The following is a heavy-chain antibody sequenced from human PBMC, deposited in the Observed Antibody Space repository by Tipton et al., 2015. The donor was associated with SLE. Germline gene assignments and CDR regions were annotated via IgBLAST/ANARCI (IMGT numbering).Heavy chain of an antibody. V-gene: IGHV4-59*01. CDR2: IYYSGST. CDR3: AGGPYYYDSSGYYKAFDI. J-gene: IGHJ3*02. Sequence: TLPLTCTVSGGSISSYYWSWLRQPPGKGLEWIGYIYYSGSTNYNPSLKSRVTISVDTSKNQFSLKLSSVTAADTAVYYCAGGPYYYDSSGYYKAFDIWGQGTMVTVSS. D-gene: IGHD3-22*01. CDR1: GGSISSYY.